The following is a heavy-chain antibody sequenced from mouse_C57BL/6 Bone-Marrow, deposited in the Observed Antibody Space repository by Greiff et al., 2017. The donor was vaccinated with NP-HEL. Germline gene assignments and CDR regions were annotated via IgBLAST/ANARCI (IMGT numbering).Heavy chain of an antibody. J-gene: IGHJ4*01. Sequence: ESGPGLAKPSRTLSPTCSVTGYSIPSDYWNWIRKFAGTKLEYMGYICYSGSTYYNPSLKNRISITRDTSKNQYYLQLNSVTTEDTATYYCVRSPAWLRRNYYAMDYWGQGTSVTVSS. D-gene: IGHD2-2*01. CDR3: VRSPAWLRRNYYAMDY. CDR2: ICYSGST. CDR1: GYSIPSDY. V-gene: IGHV3-8*01.